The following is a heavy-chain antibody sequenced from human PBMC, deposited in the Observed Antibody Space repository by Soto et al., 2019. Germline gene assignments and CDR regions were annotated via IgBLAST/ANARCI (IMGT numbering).Heavy chain of an antibody. J-gene: IGHJ4*02. V-gene: IGHV3-23*01. CDR1: GFTFSSYA. Sequence: GGSLRLSCAASGFTFSSYAMIRVRQAPGKELEWVSVISGSDDSTYYADSVKGRFTISRDNSKNTLYLQMNSLRAEDTAVYYCAKRSSSSTFDYWGQGTLVTVSS. CDR3: AKRSSSSTFDY. D-gene: IGHD6-6*01. CDR2: ISGSDDST.